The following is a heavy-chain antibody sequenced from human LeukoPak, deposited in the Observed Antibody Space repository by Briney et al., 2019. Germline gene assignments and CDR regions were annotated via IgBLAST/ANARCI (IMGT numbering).Heavy chain of an antibody. Sequence: ASVKVSCKASGYTFTSYDINWVRQATGRRLEWMGWMNPNSGNTGYAQKFQGRVTMTRNTSISTAYMELSSLRSEDTAVYYCARGGRFGGVSPDFDYWSQGTLVTVSS. V-gene: IGHV1-8*01. CDR3: ARGGRFGGVSPDFDY. D-gene: IGHD3-16*01. CDR2: MNPNSGNT. CDR1: GYTFTSYD. J-gene: IGHJ4*02.